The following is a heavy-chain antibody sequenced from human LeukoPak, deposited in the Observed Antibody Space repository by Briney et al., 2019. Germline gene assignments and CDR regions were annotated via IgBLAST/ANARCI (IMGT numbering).Heavy chain of an antibody. V-gene: IGHV3-30*04. D-gene: IGHD3-16*01. CDR2: LSFDGAHK. CDR1: GFTFSHYA. J-gene: IGHJ4*02. CDR3: VRARAGGLDY. Sequence: GGSLRLSCAASGFTFSHYAVHWVRQAPGRGLEWVAVLSFDGAHKYYAESVKGRFTISKDNSNNTLFLQLDSLRLDDTALYYCVRARAGGLDYWGQGTLVTVSS.